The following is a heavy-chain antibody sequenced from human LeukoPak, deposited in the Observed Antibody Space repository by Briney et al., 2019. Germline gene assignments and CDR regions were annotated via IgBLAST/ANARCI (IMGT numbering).Heavy chain of an antibody. V-gene: IGHV3-7*01. CDR1: GFTLSMYG. J-gene: IGHJ4*02. CDR3: ARDKIVGPTTLDY. Sequence: GGSLRLSCVASGFTLSMYGMHWVRQTPEKGLEWVANIKQDGYEKYYVDSVKGRFTISRDNAKNSLYLQMNSLRADDTAIYYCARDKIVGPTTLDYWGQGTLVTVSS. D-gene: IGHD1-26*01. CDR2: IKQDGYEK.